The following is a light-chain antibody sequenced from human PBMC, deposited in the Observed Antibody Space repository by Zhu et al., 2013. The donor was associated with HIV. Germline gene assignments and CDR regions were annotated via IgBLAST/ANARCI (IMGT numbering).Light chain of an antibody. V-gene: IGKV3-20*01. Sequence: EIVLTQSPGTLSLSPGERATLSCRASQSVRSTSLAWYQQKPGQTPRLLIYDASQRATGVPARFSGSGSGTEFTLTISGLEPEDFAVYYCQQYGTSPLTFGGGTDDGDQT. CDR2: DAS. J-gene: IGKJ4*01. CDR1: QSVRSTS. CDR3: QQYGTSPLT.